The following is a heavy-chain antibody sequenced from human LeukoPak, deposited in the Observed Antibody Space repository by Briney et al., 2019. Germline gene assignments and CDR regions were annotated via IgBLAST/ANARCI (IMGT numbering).Heavy chain of an antibody. J-gene: IGHJ1*01. CDR3: TRDSAYLQH. V-gene: IGHV1-18*01. CDR2: ISGLNGDT. CDR1: GYTFTSYG. Sequence: ASVKVSCKASGYTFTSYGISWVRQAPGQGLEWMGWISGLNGDTKYAQKFQGRVTMTTDTSTNTAYLELRSLRSDDTAVYYCTRDSAYLQHWGQGTLVTVSS.